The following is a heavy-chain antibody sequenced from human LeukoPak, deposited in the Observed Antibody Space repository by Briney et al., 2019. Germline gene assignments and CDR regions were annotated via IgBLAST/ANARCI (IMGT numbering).Heavy chain of an antibody. CDR1: GFTFDDYA. D-gene: IGHD3-9*01. CDR3: AKGEDYDILTGPSFDY. Sequence: GGSLRLSCAASGFTFDDYAMHWVRQAPGKGLEWVSGISWNSGSIGYADSVKGRFTISRDNAKNSLYLQMNSLRAEDTALYYCAKGEDYDILTGPSFDYWGQGTLVTVSS. CDR2: ISWNSGSI. V-gene: IGHV3-9*01. J-gene: IGHJ4*02.